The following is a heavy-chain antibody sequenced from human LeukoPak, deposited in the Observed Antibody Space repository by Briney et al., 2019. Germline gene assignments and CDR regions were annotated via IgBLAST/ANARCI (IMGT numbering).Heavy chain of an antibody. CDR3: AKAGEGFGFDY. Sequence: GGSLRLSCAASEFTFSDYYMSWIRQAPGQGLEWVSYISNSGSTAYYADSVKGRFTISRDNAKNSLYLQMNSLRVEDTAVYYCAKAGEGFGFDYWGQGTLVTVSS. J-gene: IGHJ4*02. CDR2: ISNSGSTA. V-gene: IGHV3-11*04. CDR1: EFTFSDYY. D-gene: IGHD3-3*01.